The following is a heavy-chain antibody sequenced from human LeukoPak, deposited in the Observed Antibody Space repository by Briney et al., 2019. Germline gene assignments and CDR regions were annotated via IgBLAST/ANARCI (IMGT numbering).Heavy chain of an antibody. D-gene: IGHD1-26*01. CDR1: GESFSGYY. V-gene: IGHV4-34*12. CDR3: ARIQWEPQQKNYFDY. J-gene: IGHJ4*02. CDR2: IIDTGST. Sequence: SETLSLTCVVYGESFSGYYWTWIRQPPGKGLEWIGEIIDTGSTKYNSSLKSRVTISVDTSKNQFSLKLSSVTAADTAVYYCARIQWEPQQKNYFDYWGQGTLVTVSS.